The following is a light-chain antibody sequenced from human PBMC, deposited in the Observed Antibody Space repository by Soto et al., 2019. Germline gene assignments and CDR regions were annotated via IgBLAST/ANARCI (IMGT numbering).Light chain of an antibody. Sequence: QSALTQPASVSGSPGQSITISCTGTSNDVGGYNYVSWYQHHPGKAPKVMIYEVNNRPSGVSNRFSGSKSGNTASLTISGLQAEDEADYYCSSSTSSSTLVFGTGTKVTVL. CDR2: EVN. CDR3: SSSTSSSTLV. V-gene: IGLV2-14*01. CDR1: SNDVGGYNY. J-gene: IGLJ1*01.